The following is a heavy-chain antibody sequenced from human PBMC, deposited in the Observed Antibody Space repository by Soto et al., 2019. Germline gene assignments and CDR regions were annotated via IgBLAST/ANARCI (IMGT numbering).Heavy chain of an antibody. CDR1: GFPFSHYA. J-gene: IGHJ6*02. D-gene: IGHD2-21*02. CDR3: AKADCGSGCYSTYYYYAMDV. Sequence: GGSLRLSCVASGFPFSHYAMSWVRQAPGKGLEWVSAIRGSGGTSTYYADSVKGRFTISRDNSRNTLYLQMNSLRAEDTALYYCAKADCGSGCYSTYYYYAMDVWGQGTTVTVSS. CDR2: IRGSGGTST. V-gene: IGHV3-23*01.